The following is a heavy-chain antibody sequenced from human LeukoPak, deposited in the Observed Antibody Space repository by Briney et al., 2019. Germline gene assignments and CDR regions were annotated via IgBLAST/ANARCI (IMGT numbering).Heavy chain of an antibody. CDR2: MNPNSGNT. J-gene: IGHJ5*02. D-gene: IGHD6-13*01. Sequence: GASVKVSCKASGYTFTSYDINWVRQATGQGLEWMGWMNPNSGNTGYAQKFQGRVTMTRNTSISTAYMELSRLRSDDTAVYYCARAHGWQQLASWFDPWGQGTLVTVSS. CDR3: ARAHGWQQLASWFDP. CDR1: GYTFTSYD. V-gene: IGHV1-8*01.